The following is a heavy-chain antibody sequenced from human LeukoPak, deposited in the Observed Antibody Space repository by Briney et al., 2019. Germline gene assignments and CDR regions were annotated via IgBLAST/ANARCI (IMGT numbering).Heavy chain of an antibody. V-gene: IGHV3-23*01. CDR3: AKDRIVSYYFDY. J-gene: IGHJ4*02. CDR1: GFTFSSYA. CDR2: ISGSGGST. D-gene: IGHD2-21*01. Sequence: GGSLRLSCAASGFTFSSYAMSWVRQAPGKGLEWDSAISGSGGSTYYADSVKGRFTISRDNSKNTLYLQMNSLRAEDTAVYYCAKDRIVSYYFDYWGQGTLVTVSS.